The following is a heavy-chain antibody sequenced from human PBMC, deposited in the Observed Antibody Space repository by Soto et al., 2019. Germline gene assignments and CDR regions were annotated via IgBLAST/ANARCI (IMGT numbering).Heavy chain of an antibody. Sequence: ASETLSLTCAVSGGSISSGGYSWSWIRQPPGNGLEWIGYIYHGGSTYYNPSLESRVTISVDRSKNQFSLKLSSVTAADTAVYYCARVDLYYDSRFDYWGQGTLVTVSS. J-gene: IGHJ4*02. CDR3: ARVDLYYDSRFDY. CDR1: GGSISSGGYS. D-gene: IGHD3-22*01. V-gene: IGHV4-30-2*01. CDR2: IYHGGST.